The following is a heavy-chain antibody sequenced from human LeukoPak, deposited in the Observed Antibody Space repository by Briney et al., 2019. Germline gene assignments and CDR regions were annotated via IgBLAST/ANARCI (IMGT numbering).Heavy chain of an antibody. Sequence: PSETLSLTCTVSGGSISSSSYYWGWIRQPPGKGLEWIGSIYYSGSTYYNPSLKSRVTISVDTSKNQFSLKLSSVTAADTAVYYCARGSRGSWNYHNWFDPWGQGTLVTVSS. CDR2: IYYSGST. CDR1: GGSISSSSYY. J-gene: IGHJ5*02. D-gene: IGHD1-7*01. V-gene: IGHV4-39*07. CDR3: ARGSRGSWNYHNWFDP.